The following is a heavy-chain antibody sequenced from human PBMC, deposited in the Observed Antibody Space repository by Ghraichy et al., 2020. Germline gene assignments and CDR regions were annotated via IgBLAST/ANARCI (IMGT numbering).Heavy chain of an antibody. CDR1: GGTFSSYA. V-gene: IGHV1-69*13. CDR2: IIPIFGTA. J-gene: IGHJ6*02. D-gene: IGHD2-2*01. CDR3: ARDESGYCSSTSCYGRPYYGMDV. Sequence: SVKVSCKASGGTFSSYAISWVRQAPGQGLEWMGGIIPIFGTANYAQKFQGRVTITADESTSTAYMELSSLRSEDTAVYYCARDESGYCSSTSCYGRPYYGMDVWGQGTTVTVSS.